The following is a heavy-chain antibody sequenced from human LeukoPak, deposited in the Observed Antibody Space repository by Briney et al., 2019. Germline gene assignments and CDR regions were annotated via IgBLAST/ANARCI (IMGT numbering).Heavy chain of an antibody. CDR2: INPNSGGT. J-gene: IGHJ5*02. V-gene: IGHV1-2*02. Sequence: ASVKVSCKASGYTFTGYYMHWVRQAPAQGLEWRGWINPNSGGTNYAQKFQGRVTMTRDTSISTAYMELSRLRPDDTAVYYCARPDNDYVWGSYRYGGGFDPWGQGTLVTVSS. CDR1: GYTFTGYY. CDR3: ARPDNDYVWGSYRYGGGFDP. D-gene: IGHD3-16*02.